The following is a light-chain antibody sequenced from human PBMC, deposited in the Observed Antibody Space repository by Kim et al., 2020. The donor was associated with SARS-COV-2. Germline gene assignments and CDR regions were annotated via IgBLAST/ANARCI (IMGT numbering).Light chain of an antibody. J-gene: IGLJ1*01. CDR2: DSN. CDR3: GTWDSSLSAYV. CDR1: NY. V-gene: IGLV1-51*01. Sequence: NYVSLYQQHPRTAPKLLIYDSNKRPSGIPDRFSGSRSGTSAALGITGLQTGGESDYCCGTWDSSLSAYVFGTGTKVTVL.